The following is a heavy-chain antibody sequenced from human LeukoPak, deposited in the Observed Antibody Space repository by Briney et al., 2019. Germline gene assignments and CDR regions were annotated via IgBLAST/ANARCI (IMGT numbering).Heavy chain of an antibody. CDR3: ARGTGWPLFDY. CDR1: GDSVSRTNIA. CDR2: TYYRSKWYN. J-gene: IGHJ4*02. V-gene: IGHV6-1*01. D-gene: IGHD6-19*01. Sequence: SQTLSLTCAISGDSVSRTNIAWNWIRQSPSRGLEWLGRTYYRSKWYNDYAVSVISRITINPDTSKNQFSLLLNSMTPEDTGVYYCARGTGWPLFDYWGQGTLVTVSS.